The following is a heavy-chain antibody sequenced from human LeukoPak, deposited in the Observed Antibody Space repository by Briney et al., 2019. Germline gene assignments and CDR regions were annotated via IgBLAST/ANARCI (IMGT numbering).Heavy chain of an antibody. D-gene: IGHD6-13*01. J-gene: IGHJ4*02. Sequence: GGSLRLSCSASGFTFSSYWMHWVRQAPGKGLVWVSRISSDGSFTSYADSVKGRFTISRDNAKNTLYLQMNSLRAEDTAVYYCATRFGSSWVYFDYWGQGTLVTVSS. V-gene: IGHV3-74*01. CDR2: ISSDGSFT. CDR1: GFTFSSYW. CDR3: ATRFGSSWVYFDY.